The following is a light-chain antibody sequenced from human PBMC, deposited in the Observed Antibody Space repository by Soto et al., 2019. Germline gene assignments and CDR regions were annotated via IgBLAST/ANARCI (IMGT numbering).Light chain of an antibody. CDR2: AAS. Sequence: EIVMTQSPATLSASPGEGATLSCRASQSVSSNLAWYQQKPGQAPRLLIYAASTRATGIPARFSGSGSGTEFTLTISSLQSEDFAVYYCQQYNNWPPLTFGGGTKVEI. CDR3: QQYNNWPPLT. V-gene: IGKV3-15*01. J-gene: IGKJ4*01. CDR1: QSVSSN.